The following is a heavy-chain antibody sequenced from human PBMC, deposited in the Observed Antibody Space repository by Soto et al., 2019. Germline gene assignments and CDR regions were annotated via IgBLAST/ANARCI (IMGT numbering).Heavy chain of an antibody. J-gene: IGHJ6*02. CDR2: ISYDGNIK. V-gene: IGHV3-30*18. CDR3: AKDTKFLEWLSDAGYYYGMDV. Sequence: GGSLRLSCVVSGFAFSGFGMHWVRQAPGKGLECVALISYDGNIKFYADSVKGRFTISRDNSKNTVYLQMNSLRAEDSAVYYCAKDTKFLEWLSDAGYYYGMDVWGQGTTVTVSS. CDR1: GFAFSGFG. D-gene: IGHD3-3*01.